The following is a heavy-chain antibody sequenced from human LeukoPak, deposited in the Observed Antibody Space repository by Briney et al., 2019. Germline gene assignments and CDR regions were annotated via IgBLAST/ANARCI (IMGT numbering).Heavy chain of an antibody. CDR3: ARSVEGYCSGGSCYYYYYYMDV. Sequence: SETLSLTCAVYGGSFSNYYWTWIRQPPGKGLEWIGEINHSGSTNYNPSLKSRVTISVDTSKNQFSLKLSSVTAADTAVYYCARSVEGYCSGGSCYYYYYYMDVWGKGTTVTVSS. V-gene: IGHV4-34*01. D-gene: IGHD2-15*01. CDR2: INHSGST. J-gene: IGHJ6*03. CDR1: GGSFSNYY.